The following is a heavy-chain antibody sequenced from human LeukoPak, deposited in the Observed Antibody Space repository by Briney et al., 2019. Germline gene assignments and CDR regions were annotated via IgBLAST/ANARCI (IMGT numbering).Heavy chain of an antibody. CDR3: ARDPTPPHDYSWYNWFDP. J-gene: IGHJ5*02. Sequence: GASVKVSCKASGYTFTGYYMHWVRQAPGQGLEWMGWINPNSGGTNYAQKFQGRVTMTRDTSISTAYMELCRLRSDDTAVYYCARDPTPPHDYSWYNWFDPWGQGTLVTVSS. CDR2: INPNSGGT. D-gene: IGHD2-15*01. CDR1: GYTFTGYY. V-gene: IGHV1-2*02.